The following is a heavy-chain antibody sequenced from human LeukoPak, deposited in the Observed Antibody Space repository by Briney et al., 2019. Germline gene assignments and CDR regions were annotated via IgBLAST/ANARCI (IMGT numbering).Heavy chain of an antibody. V-gene: IGHV4-59*08. CDR3: ARGSYYYDSTGYYFDY. CDR1: GGSISGYY. Sequence: PSETLSLTCTVSGGSISGYYWSWIRQPPGKGLEWIGYIYYRGSTSYNPSLKSRITLSVDTSKNQFSLTLSSVTAADTAVYYCARGSYYYDSTGYYFDYWGQGTLVSVSS. J-gene: IGHJ4*02. CDR2: IYYRGST. D-gene: IGHD3-22*01.